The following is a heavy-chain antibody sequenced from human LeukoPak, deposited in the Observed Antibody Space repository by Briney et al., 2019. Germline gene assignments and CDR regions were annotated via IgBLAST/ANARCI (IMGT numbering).Heavy chain of an antibody. Sequence: SETLSLTCTVSGGSISSYYWSWIRQPPGKGLEWIGYIYYSGSTHYNPSLKSRVTISVDTSKNQFSLKLRSVTAADTAVYYCARTTEGYAGGPGYSYYYYMDVWGQGTMVTVSS. J-gene: IGHJ6*03. CDR1: GGSISSYY. CDR3: ARTTEGYAGGPGYSYYYYMDV. D-gene: IGHD5-12*01. CDR2: IYYSGST. V-gene: IGHV4-59*01.